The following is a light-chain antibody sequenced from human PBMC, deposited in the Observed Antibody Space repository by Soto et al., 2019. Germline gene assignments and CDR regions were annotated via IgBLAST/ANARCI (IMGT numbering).Light chain of an antibody. Sequence: EIVLTQSPATLSLSPGERATLSCRASQSVSSYLAWYQQKPGQAPRLLIYDASNRATGIPDRFSGSGSGTDFTLTLRRLEPEDFAVYYCHQYDSWTFGQGTKVDIK. CDR3: HQYDSWT. CDR2: DAS. V-gene: IGKV3-11*01. CDR1: QSVSSY. J-gene: IGKJ1*01.